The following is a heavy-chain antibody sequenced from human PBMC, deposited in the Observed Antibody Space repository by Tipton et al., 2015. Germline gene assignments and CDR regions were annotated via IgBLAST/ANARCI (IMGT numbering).Heavy chain of an antibody. V-gene: IGHV5-51*01. D-gene: IGHD3-9*01. CDR1: GYSFTSFV. J-gene: IGHJ4*02. Sequence: QLVQSGAEVRKPGESLKISCKASGYSFTSFVIGWVRQMPGKGLEWMGIIYVGDSNIRYSPSLQGQVTISADKSLSTAYLQWSSLKASDTAVYYCARRLPYFEWSKVYYFDYWGQGSPVTVSP. CDR3: ARRLPYFEWSKVYYFDY. CDR2: IYVGDSNI.